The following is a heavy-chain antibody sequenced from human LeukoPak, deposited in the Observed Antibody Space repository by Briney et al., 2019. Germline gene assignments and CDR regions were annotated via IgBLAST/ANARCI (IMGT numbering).Heavy chain of an antibody. Sequence: PSETLSLTCAASGGSFSGYYWSWIRQPPGKGLEWIGEINHSGSTNYNPSLKSRASISVDTSKNQFFLKLSSVTAADTAVYYCARCGYSYGYWLWFDPWGQGTLVTVSS. V-gene: IGHV4-34*01. D-gene: IGHD5-18*01. J-gene: IGHJ5*02. CDR1: GGSFSGYY. CDR3: ARCGYSYGYWLWFDP. CDR2: INHSGST.